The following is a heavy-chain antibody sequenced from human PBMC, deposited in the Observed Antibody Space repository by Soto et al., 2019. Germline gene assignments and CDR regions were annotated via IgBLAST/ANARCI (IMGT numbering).Heavy chain of an antibody. Sequence: GPPLMNPTETLTLTCTVFGFSLSNARMDVSWIRQPPGKALEWLAHIFSNDEKSYSTSLRSRLTISKDTSKSQVVLTVTNMDTVDTATEYGSRSYSNPFDYWGQGTLVTVSS. J-gene: IGHJ4*02. CDR1: GFSLSNARMD. CDR2: IFSNDEK. CDR3: SRSYSNPFDY. D-gene: IGHD6-13*01. V-gene: IGHV2-26*01.